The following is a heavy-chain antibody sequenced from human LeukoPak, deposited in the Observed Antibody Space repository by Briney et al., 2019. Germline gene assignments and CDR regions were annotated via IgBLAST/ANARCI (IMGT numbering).Heavy chain of an antibody. Sequence: GGSLRLSCAASGFTLDSYTMNWVRQAPGKGLVWVSRINSDGSSTNYADSVKGRFTISRDNAKNTLYLQMNSLRAEDTAVYYCAKGSDYGGNSDYFDYWGQGTLVTVSS. CDR1: GFTLDSYT. J-gene: IGHJ4*02. CDR2: INSDGSST. CDR3: AKGSDYGGNSDYFDY. V-gene: IGHV3-74*01. D-gene: IGHD4-23*01.